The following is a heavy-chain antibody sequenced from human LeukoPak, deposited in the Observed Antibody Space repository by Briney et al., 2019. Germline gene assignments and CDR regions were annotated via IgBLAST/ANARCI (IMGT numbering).Heavy chain of an antibody. V-gene: IGHV3-23*01. CDR2: LSGSGGST. D-gene: IGHD1-26*01. CDR3: ANRGADGGSSDY. Sequence: GGSLRLSCAASGFPLSSYAMSWIRQAPGKGLEWVSALSGSGGSTYYAYSVKGRFTISRDNSKNTLYLQMNSLRAEDTAVYYCANRGADGGSSDYWGQGTLVTVSS. CDR1: GFPLSSYA. J-gene: IGHJ4*02.